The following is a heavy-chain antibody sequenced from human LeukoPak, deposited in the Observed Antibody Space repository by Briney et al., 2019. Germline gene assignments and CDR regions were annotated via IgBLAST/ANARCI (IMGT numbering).Heavy chain of an antibody. V-gene: IGHV3-74*01. Sequence: GGSLRLSCAVSGFTFSSYWVNWVRHAPGKGLVWVSRMNSDGSSISYADSVKGRFTISRDNAKNTLYLQMNSLRTEDTAADYCSRPGSDAFEIWGQGTMVTVSS. CDR1: GFTFSSYW. CDR3: SRPGSDAFEI. J-gene: IGHJ3*02. D-gene: IGHD3-10*01. CDR2: MNSDGSSI.